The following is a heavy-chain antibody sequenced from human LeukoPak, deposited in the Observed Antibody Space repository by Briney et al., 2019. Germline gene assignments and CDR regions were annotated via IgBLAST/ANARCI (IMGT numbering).Heavy chain of an antibody. D-gene: IGHD5-18*01. CDR1: DGSISSYY. CDR2: IYSSGST. V-gene: IGHV4-59*12. CDR3: ARAAGIQLWLRRWYFDL. J-gene: IGHJ2*01. Sequence: SETLSLTCIVSDGSISSYYWSWIRQPPGKGLEWIGYIYSSGSTNYNPSLKSRVTISVDTSKNQFSLKLGSVTAADTAVYYCARAAGIQLWLRRWYFDLWGRGTLVTVSS.